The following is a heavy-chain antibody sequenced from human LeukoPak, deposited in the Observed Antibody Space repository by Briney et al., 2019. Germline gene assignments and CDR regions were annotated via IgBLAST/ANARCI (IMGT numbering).Heavy chain of an antibody. CDR1: GFIFGNYW. CDR3: ARDRDPRAFDI. D-gene: IGHD3-10*01. J-gene: IGHJ3*02. CDR2: IKRDGSEA. V-gene: IGHV3-7*01. Sequence: GGSLRLSCAASGFIFGNYWMSWVRQAPGKGLEWVANIKRDGSEAYYVDFVKGRFTISRDNDKNSLYLQMNSLRVEDTAVYYCARDRDPRAFDIWGQGTMVTVSS.